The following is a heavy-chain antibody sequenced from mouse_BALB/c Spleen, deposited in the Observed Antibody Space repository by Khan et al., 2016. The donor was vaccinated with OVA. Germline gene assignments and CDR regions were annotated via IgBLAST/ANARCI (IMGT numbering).Heavy chain of an antibody. J-gene: IGHJ3*01. D-gene: IGHD1-1*02. CDR1: GFTFSSYT. Sequence: VELVESGGGLVMPGGSLKLACAASGFTFSSYTMSWVRQTPEKRLEWVATISSGGENIYYPDSEKCRFTIFRDNSKNNMKLQVSSLWSEDTAMYYCARSNNGAFAKWVQVNLVTVCA. CDR3: ARSNNGAFAK. V-gene: IGHV5-9*03. CDR2: ISSGGENI.